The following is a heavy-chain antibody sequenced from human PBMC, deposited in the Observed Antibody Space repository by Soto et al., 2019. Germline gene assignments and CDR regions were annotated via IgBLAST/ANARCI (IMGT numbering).Heavy chain of an antibody. J-gene: IGHJ3*02. D-gene: IGHD2-15*01. Sequence: GGSLRLSCAASGFTFSDYAMSWVRQAPGKGLEWVSGLGGSNSDTHYAASVEGRFTVSRDNSRSTLFLQMNSLRVEDTAVYYCAKDKVDHNSVWDPFDIWGQGAMVTVSS. CDR3: AKDKVDHNSVWDPFDI. CDR1: GFTFSDYA. V-gene: IGHV3-23*01. CDR2: LGGSNSDT.